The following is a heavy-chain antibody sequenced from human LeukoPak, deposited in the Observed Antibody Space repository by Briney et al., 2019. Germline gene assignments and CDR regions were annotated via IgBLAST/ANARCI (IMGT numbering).Heavy chain of an antibody. V-gene: IGHV4-38-2*01. CDR1: GYSISSGYY. CDR3: ARGVDIVVVPAAMCASDI. J-gene: IGHJ3*02. Sequence: RTSETLSLTCAVSGYSISSGYYWGWIRQPPGKGLEWIGSIYHSGSTYYNPSLKSRVTISVDTSKNQFSLKLSSVTAADTAVYYCARGVDIVVVPAAMCASDIWGQGTMVTVSS. D-gene: IGHD2-2*01. CDR2: IYHSGST.